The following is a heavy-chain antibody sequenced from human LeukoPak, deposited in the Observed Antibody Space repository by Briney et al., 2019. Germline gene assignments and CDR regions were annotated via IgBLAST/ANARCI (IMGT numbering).Heavy chain of an antibody. CDR3: ARGSEVVPAAPGDYFDY. J-gene: IGHJ4*02. V-gene: IGHV1-18*01. CDR2: ISAYNGNT. D-gene: IGHD2-2*01. Sequence: GASVKVSCKASGYTFTSYGISWVRQAPGQGLEWMGWISAYNGNTNYAQKLQGRVTMTTDTSTSTAYMELRSLRSDGTAVYYCARGSEVVPAAPGDYFDYWGQGALVTVSS. CDR1: GYTFTSYG.